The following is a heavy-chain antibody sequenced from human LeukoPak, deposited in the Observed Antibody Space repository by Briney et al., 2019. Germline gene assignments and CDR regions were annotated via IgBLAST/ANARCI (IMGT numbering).Heavy chain of an antibody. D-gene: IGHD3-10*01. Sequence: GGSLRLSCAASGFTFSSYSMNWVRQAPGKGLEWVSSISSSSSYIYYADSVKGRFTISRDNAKNSLYLQMNSLRAEDTAVYYCAKITMVRGSEKRAFDIWGQGTMVTVSS. J-gene: IGHJ3*02. CDR3: AKITMVRGSEKRAFDI. CDR1: GFTFSSYS. V-gene: IGHV3-21*01. CDR2: ISSSSSYI.